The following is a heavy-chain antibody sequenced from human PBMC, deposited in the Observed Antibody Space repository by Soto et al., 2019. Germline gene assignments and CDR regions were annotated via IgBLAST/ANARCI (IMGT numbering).Heavy chain of an antibody. Sequence: PGGSLRLSCAASGFTFSSYGMHWVRQAPGKGLEWVAVISYDGSNKYYADSVKGRFTISRDNSKNTLYLQMNSLRSEDTAVYYCAYSSGSYYYYGMDVWGQGTTVTVSS. J-gene: IGHJ6*02. CDR1: GFTFSSYG. V-gene: IGHV3-30*03. D-gene: IGHD6-19*01. CDR2: ISYDGSNK. CDR3: AYSSGSYYYYGMDV.